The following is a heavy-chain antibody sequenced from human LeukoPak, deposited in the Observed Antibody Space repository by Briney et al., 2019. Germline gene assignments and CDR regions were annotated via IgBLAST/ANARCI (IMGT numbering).Heavy chain of an antibody. CDR2: INAGNGNT. CDR3: ARRNYYYYYGMDV. J-gene: IGHJ6*04. V-gene: IGHV1-3*01. CDR1: GYTFTSYA. Sequence: ASVEVSCTASGYTFTSYAMHWVRQAPGQRLGWMGWINAGNGNTKYSQKFQGRVTITRDTPASTAYMELSSLRSEDTAVYYCARRNYYYYYGMDVWGKGTTVTVSS.